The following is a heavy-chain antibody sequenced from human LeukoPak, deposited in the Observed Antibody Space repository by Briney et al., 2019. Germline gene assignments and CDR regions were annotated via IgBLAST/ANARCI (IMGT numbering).Heavy chain of an antibody. V-gene: IGHV4-39*07. Sequence: PSETLSLTCTVSGGSISSSSYYWGWIRQPPGKGLEWIGSIYYSGSTYYNPSLKSRVTMSVDTSKNQFSLKLSSVTAADTAVYYCARDKPSFDYRVGTDAFDIWGQGTMVTVSS. D-gene: IGHD4-11*01. J-gene: IGHJ3*02. CDR3: ARDKPSFDYRVGTDAFDI. CDR1: GGSISSSSYY. CDR2: IYYSGST.